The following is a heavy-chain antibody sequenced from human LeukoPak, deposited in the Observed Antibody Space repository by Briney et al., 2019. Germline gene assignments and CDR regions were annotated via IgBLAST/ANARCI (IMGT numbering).Heavy chain of an antibody. CDR2: ITRDSNYI. Sequence: GGSLRLSCAASGFTFSSYNMNWVRQAPGKGLEWISSITRDSNYIYYADSVKGRFTISRDNGKSSLFLQMDSLRAEDTAIYFCARDPYSGNYGPYYYYYMDVWGKGTTVTVSS. CDR1: GFTFSSYN. J-gene: IGHJ6*03. CDR3: ARDPYSGNYGPYYYYYMDV. D-gene: IGHD3-3*01. V-gene: IGHV3-21*01.